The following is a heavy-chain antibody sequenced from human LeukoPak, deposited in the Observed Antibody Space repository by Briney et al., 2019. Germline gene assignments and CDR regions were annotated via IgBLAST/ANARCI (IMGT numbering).Heavy chain of an antibody. CDR3: AREMNNFFDL. CDR2: ISTSSRTI. V-gene: IGHV3-48*02. CDR1: GFTFSSYS. J-gene: IGHJ5*02. Sequence: TGGSLRLSCAGSGFTFSSYSMNWVRQAPGKGLEWVSFISTSSRTIYYADSVKGRFTISRDNAKNSLYLQMNSLRDEDTAVYSCAREMNNFFDLWGQGTLVTVSS.